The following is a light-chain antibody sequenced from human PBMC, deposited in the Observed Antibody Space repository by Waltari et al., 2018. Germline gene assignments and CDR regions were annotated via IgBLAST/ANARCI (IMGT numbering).Light chain of an antibody. CDR3: QKYGSLPAT. CDR2: DAS. Sequence: EIMLTQSLTTLPLSLGLSATHCCTDSQSISRFLAWYQQKPGQAPRLLIYDASTRATGIPDRFSGSGSGTDFSLTISRLEPEDIAVYYCQKYGSLPATFGQGTKVEIK. J-gene: IGKJ1*01. V-gene: IGKV3-20*01. CDR1: QSISRF.